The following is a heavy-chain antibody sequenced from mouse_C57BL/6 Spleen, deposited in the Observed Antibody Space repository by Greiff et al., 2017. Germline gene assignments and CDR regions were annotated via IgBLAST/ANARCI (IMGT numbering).Heavy chain of an antibody. V-gene: IGHV1-50*01. CDR1: GYTFTSYW. J-gene: IGHJ2*01. Sequence: QVQLQQPGAELVKPGASVKLSCKASGYTFTSYWMQWVKQRPGQGLEWIGEIDPSDSYTNYNQKFKGKATLTVDTSSSTAYMQLSSLTSEDSAVYYCARTLYSNYLYYFDYWGQGTTLTVSS. CDR2: IDPSDSYT. CDR3: ARTLYSNYLYYFDY. D-gene: IGHD2-5*01.